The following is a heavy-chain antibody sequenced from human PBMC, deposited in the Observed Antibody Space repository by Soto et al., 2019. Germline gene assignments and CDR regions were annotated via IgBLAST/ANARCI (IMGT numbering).Heavy chain of an antibody. V-gene: IGHV4-4*07. J-gene: IGHJ4*02. CDR2: IYTSGST. CDR3: ARDGSSGWYDTYYFDY. Sequence: PSETLSLTCTVSCGSISSYYWSWIRQPAGKGLEWIGRIYTSGSTNYNPSLKSRVTMSVDTSKNQFSLKLSSVTAADTAVYYCARDGSSGWYDTYYFDYWGQGTLVTVSS. D-gene: IGHD6-19*01. CDR1: CGSISSYY.